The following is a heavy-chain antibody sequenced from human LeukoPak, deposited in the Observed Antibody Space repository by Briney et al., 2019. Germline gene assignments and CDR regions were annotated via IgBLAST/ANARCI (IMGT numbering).Heavy chain of an antibody. D-gene: IGHD3-22*01. V-gene: IGHV3-23*01. CDR3: ARDSHSSGPTDY. J-gene: IGHJ4*02. CDR2: ISNRGDIT. Sequence: GGSLRLSCAASGFTFSNYAMTWVRQAPGKGLEWVSGISNRGDITYYADSVKGRFTISRDDSKNMLYLQMNSLRAEDTAVYYCARDSHSSGPTDYWGQGTLVTVSS. CDR1: GFTFSNYA.